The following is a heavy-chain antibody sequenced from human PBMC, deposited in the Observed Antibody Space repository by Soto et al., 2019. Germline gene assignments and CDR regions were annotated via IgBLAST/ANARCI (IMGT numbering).Heavy chain of an antibody. J-gene: IGHJ5*02. D-gene: IGHD2-2*01. Sequence: SETLSLTCTVSGGSISSGGYYWCWIRQHPGKGLEWIGYIYYSGNTYYNPSLESRFTISVDTSKNHFSLKLSSVTAADTAVYYCARNIVGVPAAKGNWLDPWGQGTLVTVSS. CDR2: IYYSGNT. CDR3: ARNIVGVPAAKGNWLDP. V-gene: IGHV4-31*03. CDR1: GGSISSGGYY.